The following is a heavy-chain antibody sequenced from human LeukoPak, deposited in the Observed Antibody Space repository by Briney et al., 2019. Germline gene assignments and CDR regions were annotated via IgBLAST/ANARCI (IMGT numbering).Heavy chain of an antibody. V-gene: IGHV3-66*01. Sequence: PGGSLRLSCAASGFTVSSNYMSWVRQAPGKGLGWVSVIYSGGSTYYADSVKGRFTISRDNSKNTLYLQMNSLRAEDTAVYYCARGQDARIVATILDYWGQGTLVTVSS. J-gene: IGHJ4*02. D-gene: IGHD5-12*01. CDR3: ARGQDARIVATILDY. CDR2: IYSGGST. CDR1: GFTVSSNY.